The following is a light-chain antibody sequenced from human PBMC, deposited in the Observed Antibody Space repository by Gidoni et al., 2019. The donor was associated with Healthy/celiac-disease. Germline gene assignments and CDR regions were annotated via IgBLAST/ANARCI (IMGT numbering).Light chain of an antibody. CDR2: GAS. J-gene: IGKJ3*01. CDR3: QQYGSSPLT. CDR1: QSVSSSY. V-gene: IGKV3-20*01. Sequence: EIVLTQPPGTLSLSPGERATLSCRASQSVSSSYLAWYQQKPGQAPRLLIYGASSRATGIPDRFSGSGSGTDFTLTISRLEPEDVAVYYCQQYGSSPLTFGPGTKVDIK.